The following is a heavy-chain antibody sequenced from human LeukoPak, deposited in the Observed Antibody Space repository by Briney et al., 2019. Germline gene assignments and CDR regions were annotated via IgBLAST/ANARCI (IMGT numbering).Heavy chain of an antibody. D-gene: IGHD6-6*01. V-gene: IGHV3-21*06. CDR2: ISSSSNYI. J-gene: IGHJ4*02. CDR3: ARESFAARWD. CDR1: GFTFSSYS. Sequence: GGSLRLSCAASGFTFSSYSMNWVRQAPGKGLEWVSSISSSSNYIYYADSVKGRFTISRDNAKNSLYLQMNSLRVEDTAVYYCARESFAARWDWGQGTLVTVSS.